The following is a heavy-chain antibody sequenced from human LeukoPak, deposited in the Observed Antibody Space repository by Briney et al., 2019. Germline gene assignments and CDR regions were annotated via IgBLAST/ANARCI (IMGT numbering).Heavy chain of an antibody. CDR3: ARVPGGLEWADFDY. J-gene: IGHJ4*02. CDR1: GFTFSTHS. CDR2: ISSSSSDI. Sequence: PGGSLRLSCAASGFTFSTHSMNWARQAPGKGLEWVSCISSSSSDIYYADSVKGRFTISRDNAKNSLFLQMSSLRAEDTAVYYCARVPGGLEWADFDYWGQGTLVTVSS. V-gene: IGHV3-21*01. D-gene: IGHD3-3*01.